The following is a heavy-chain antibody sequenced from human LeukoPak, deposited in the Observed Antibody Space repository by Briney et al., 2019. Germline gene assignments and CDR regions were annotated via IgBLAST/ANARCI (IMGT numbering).Heavy chain of an antibody. CDR1: GFTFSSHA. Sequence: GGSLRLSCAASGFTFSSHAMAWVRQAPGKGLEWVAGISGSGGSTYYADSVKGRFTISRDNSKNTLYLQMNSLRAEDTAVYYCAKERSFGTWLGDYWGQGTLVTVSS. V-gene: IGHV3-23*01. D-gene: IGHD2/OR15-2a*01. CDR3: AKERSFGTWLGDY. CDR2: ISGSGGST. J-gene: IGHJ4*02.